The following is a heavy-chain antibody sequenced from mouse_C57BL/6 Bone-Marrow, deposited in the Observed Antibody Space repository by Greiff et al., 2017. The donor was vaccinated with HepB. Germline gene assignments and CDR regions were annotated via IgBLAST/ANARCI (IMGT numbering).Heavy chain of an antibody. V-gene: IGHV1-39*01. D-gene: IGHD1-1*01. CDR1: GYSFTDYN. CDR2: INPNYGTT. J-gene: IGHJ4*01. CDR3: ARDYYGSSNYYAMDY. Sequence: HLVESGPELVKPGASVKISCKASGYSFTDYNMNWVKQSNGKSLEWIGVINPNYGTTSYNQKFKGKATLTVDQSSSTAYMQLNSLTSEDSAVYYCARDYYGSSNYYAMDYWGQGTSVTVSS.